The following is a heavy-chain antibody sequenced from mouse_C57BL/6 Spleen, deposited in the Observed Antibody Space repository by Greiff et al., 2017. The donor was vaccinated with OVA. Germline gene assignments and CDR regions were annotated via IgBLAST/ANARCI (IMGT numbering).Heavy chain of an antibody. V-gene: IGHV1-64*01. CDR1: GYTFTSYW. D-gene: IGHD1-1*01. J-gene: IGHJ4*01. Sequence: QVQLQQPGAELVKPGASVKLSCKASGYTFTSYWMHWLKQRPGQGLEWIGMIHPNSGSTNYNEKFKSKATLTVDKSSSTAYMQLSSLTSEDSAVYYCARRGTVYAMDYWGQGTSVTVSS. CDR3: ARRGTVYAMDY. CDR2: IHPNSGST.